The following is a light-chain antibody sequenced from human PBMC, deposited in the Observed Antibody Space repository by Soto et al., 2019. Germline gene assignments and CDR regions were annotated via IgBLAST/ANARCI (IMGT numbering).Light chain of an antibody. J-gene: IGKJ4*01. CDR3: QQYDNCPPLT. CDR2: GAS. CDR1: QSVSNN. V-gene: IGKV3-15*01. Sequence: EIVMTQSPATLSVSPGEGATLSCRASQSVSNNLAWYQQKPGQPPRLLIYGASNRAAGVAARFSGSGSGTEFTLTITSLQSEDFAVYYCQQYDNCPPLTFGGGTRVDIK.